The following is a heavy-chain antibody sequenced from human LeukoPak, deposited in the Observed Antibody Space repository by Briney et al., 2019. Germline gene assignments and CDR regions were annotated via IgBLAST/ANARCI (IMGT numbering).Heavy chain of an antibody. D-gene: IGHD3-10*01. CDR2: IYNTGNT. Sequence: SETLSLTCTVFGDSISSNDYYWGWIRQPPGKEPEWIGSIYNTGNTYYNPSLKSRVTISLDTSNNQFSLKVTSVTAADTAVYYCARGGGLRITMVLFQHWGHGTLVAVSS. V-gene: IGHV4-39*07. J-gene: IGHJ1*01. CDR3: ARGGGLRITMVLFQH. CDR1: GDSISSNDYY.